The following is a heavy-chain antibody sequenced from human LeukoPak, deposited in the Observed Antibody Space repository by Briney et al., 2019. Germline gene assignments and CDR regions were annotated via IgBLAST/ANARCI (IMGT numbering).Heavy chain of an antibody. J-gene: IGHJ5*02. CDR3: ARDHYKGSARPWFDP. CDR2: IIPIFGTA. D-gene: IGHD2-15*01. Sequence: EASVKVSCKASGGTFSSYAISWVRQAPGQGIEWMGGIIPIFGTANYAQKFQGRVTITADESTSTAYMELSSLRSEDTAVYYCARDHYKGSARPWFDPWGQGTLVTVSS. CDR1: GGTFSSYA. V-gene: IGHV1-69*13.